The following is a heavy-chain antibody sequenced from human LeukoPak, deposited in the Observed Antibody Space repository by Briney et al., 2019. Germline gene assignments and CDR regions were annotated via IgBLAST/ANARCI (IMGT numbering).Heavy chain of an antibody. CDR3: AADPFVDYYDSSGYNY. J-gene: IGHJ4*02. V-gene: IGHV3-30*03. CDR1: GFTFSSYG. Sequence: GGSLRLSCAASGFTFSSYGMHWVRQAPGKGLDWVAVISNDGSKKYYADSVKGRFTISRDNSKNTLSLQVSSLRTEDTAVYYCAADPFVDYYDSSGYNYWGQGTLVTVSS. CDR2: ISNDGSKK. D-gene: IGHD3-22*01.